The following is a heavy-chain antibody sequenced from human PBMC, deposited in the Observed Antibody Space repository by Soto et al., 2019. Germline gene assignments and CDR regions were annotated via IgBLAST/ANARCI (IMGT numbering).Heavy chain of an antibody. D-gene: IGHD2-2*01. Sequence: QVQLVQSGAEVKKPGASVKVSCRASGYTFTTYGISWVRQAPGQGLEWMGWISGYNGNTNYAQNLQGRVTMTTDTSTSTAYMELRSLRSDDTAVYFCARGPRYCSITICHREHYYFDYWGQGTLVTVSS. V-gene: IGHV1-18*01. CDR1: GYTFTTYG. CDR2: ISGYNGNT. CDR3: ARGPRYCSITICHREHYYFDY. J-gene: IGHJ4*02.